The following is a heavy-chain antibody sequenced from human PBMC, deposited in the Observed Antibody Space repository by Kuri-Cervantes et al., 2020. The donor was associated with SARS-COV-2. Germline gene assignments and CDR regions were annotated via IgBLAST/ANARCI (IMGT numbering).Heavy chain of an antibody. Sequence: LSLTCVASGIIFSSYPMHWVRQAPGKGLEWVAVISFDGTNEDYADSVRGRFAISRDNPKDTLYLQMNSLRPEDTAVYYCARDLYGSGSYYTLNFDHWGQGALVTVSS. D-gene: IGHD3-10*01. CDR3: ARDLYGSGSYYTLNFDH. CDR2: ISFDGTNE. CDR1: GIIFSSYP. J-gene: IGHJ4*02. V-gene: IGHV3-30*09.